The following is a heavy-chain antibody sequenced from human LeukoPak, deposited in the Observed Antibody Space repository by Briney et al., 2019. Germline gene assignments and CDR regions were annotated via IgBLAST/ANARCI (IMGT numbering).Heavy chain of an antibody. Sequence: SETLSLTCTVSGGSISSYSWSWIRQPAGKGLEWIGHIYTSGSTNYNPSLKSRVAMSVDTSKNQFSLKLSSVTAADTAVYYCAREGEWLAYFDYWGQGILVTVSS. D-gene: IGHD6-19*01. CDR3: AREGEWLAYFDY. CDR1: GGSISSYS. J-gene: IGHJ4*02. CDR2: IYTSGST. V-gene: IGHV4-4*07.